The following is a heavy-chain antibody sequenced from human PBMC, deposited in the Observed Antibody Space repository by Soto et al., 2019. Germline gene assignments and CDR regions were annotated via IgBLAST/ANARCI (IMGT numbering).Heavy chain of an antibody. D-gene: IGHD1-26*01. V-gene: IGHV4-31*03. J-gene: IGHJ4*02. CDR3: ARDVRVGFDY. CDR2: ISYSENT. Sequence: SETLSLTCNVSGASISSGGYYWSWIRQHPGKGLEWIGYISYSENTYYKPSLKSRVTISVDMSKNQFSLKLSSVTAADTAVYYCARDVRVGFDYWGQGTLVTVSS. CDR1: GASISSGGYY.